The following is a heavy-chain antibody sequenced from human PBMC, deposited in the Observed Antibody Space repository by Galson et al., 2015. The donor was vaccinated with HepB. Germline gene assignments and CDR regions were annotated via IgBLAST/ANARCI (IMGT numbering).Heavy chain of an antibody. V-gene: IGHV3-9*01. D-gene: IGHD3-22*01. CDR1: GFTLDHYA. CDR2: ISWNSGSI. CDR3: AKDSGSYYYDSSGHRRNAFDI. J-gene: IGHJ3*02. Sequence: SLRLSCAASGFTLDHYAMHWVRQAPGKGLEWVSGISWNSGSIGYADSVKGRFTISRDNAKNSLYLQMNSLRAEDTALYYCAKDSGSYYYDSSGHRRNAFDIWGQGTMVTFSS.